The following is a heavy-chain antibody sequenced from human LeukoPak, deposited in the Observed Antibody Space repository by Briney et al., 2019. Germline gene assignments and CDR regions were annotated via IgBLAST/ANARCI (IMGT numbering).Heavy chain of an antibody. Sequence: SETLSLTCTVSVGSITSNHYWGWIRQPPGTGLEWIGSDHYTLSSYYNPSLKSRVTISVDTSRNQFSLRLTSVTAADTAVYYCARRPRFKRYFDCYHAFDIWGQGTMVTGSS. CDR2: DHYTLSS. J-gene: IGHJ3*02. CDR3: ARRPRFKRYFDCYHAFDI. D-gene: IGHD3-9*01. CDR1: VGSITSNHY. V-gene: IGHV4-39*01.